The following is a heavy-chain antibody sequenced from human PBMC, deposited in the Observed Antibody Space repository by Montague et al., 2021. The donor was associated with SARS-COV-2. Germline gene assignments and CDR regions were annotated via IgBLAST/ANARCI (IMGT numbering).Heavy chain of an antibody. CDR3: VRGWGSWFH. J-gene: IGHJ4*02. Sequence: SETLSLTCAVHTPSFSGYYRGWIRQSPGKGLEWIGEIDQSGTTNYNPTLKSRVTISADTSKSQFSLKLNSVTAADTAVYYCVRGWGSWFHWGQGTLVTVSS. CDR1: TPSFSGYY. D-gene: IGHD3-16*01. V-gene: IGHV4-34*01. CDR2: IDQSGTT.